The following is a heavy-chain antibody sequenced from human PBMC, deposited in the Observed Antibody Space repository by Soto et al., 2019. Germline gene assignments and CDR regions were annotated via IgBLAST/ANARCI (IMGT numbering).Heavy chain of an antibody. CDR1: GYTFTSYA. Sequence: QVQLVQSGAEVKKPGASVKVSCKASGYTFTSYAMHWVRQAPGQRLEWMGWINAGNGNTKYSQKFQGRVTITRDTSASTAYMELSSLRSEDTAVYYCASDLGYCSGGSCQIGSFDYWGQGTLVTVSS. D-gene: IGHD2-15*01. CDR3: ASDLGYCSGGSCQIGSFDY. J-gene: IGHJ4*02. V-gene: IGHV1-3*01. CDR2: INAGNGNT.